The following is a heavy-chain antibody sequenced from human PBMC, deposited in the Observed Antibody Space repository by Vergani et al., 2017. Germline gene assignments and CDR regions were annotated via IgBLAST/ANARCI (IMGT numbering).Heavy chain of an antibody. D-gene: IGHD2-2*01. J-gene: IGHJ6*03. CDR3: ARDVPAAMHSYYYMDV. CDR2: IYYSGST. V-gene: IGHV4-61*10. CDR1: GGSVSSGSYY. Sequence: QVQLQESGPGLVKPSETLSLTCTVSGGSVSSGSYYWSWIRQPAGKGLEWIGYIYYSGSTNYNPSLKSRVTISVDTSKNQFSLKLSSVTAADTAVYYCARDVPAAMHSYYYMDVWGKGTTVTVSS.